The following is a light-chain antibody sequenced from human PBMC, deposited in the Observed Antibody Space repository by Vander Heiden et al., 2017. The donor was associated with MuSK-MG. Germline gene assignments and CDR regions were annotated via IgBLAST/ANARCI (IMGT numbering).Light chain of an antibody. CDR2: GAS. V-gene: IGKV3-20*01. CDR3: QQYGSRPPVT. CDR1: QSFSSY. Sequence: IVLTQSPGTLSLSPGERATLSCRASQSFSSYLAWYQQKPGQTPRLLIYGASRRATGIPDRFSGSGYGTDFTLTISRREPEDYAVYYCQQYGSRPPVTFGGGTKVEIK. J-gene: IGKJ4*01.